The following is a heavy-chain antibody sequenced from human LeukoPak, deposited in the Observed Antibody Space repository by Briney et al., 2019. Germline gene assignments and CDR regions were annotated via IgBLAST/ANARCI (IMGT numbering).Heavy chain of an antibody. D-gene: IGHD3-3*01. CDR3: ATARSPTYYDFWSGYYTFDY. Sequence: ASVKVSCKVSGYTLTELSMHWVRQAPGKGLEWMGGFDPEDGETIYAQKFQGRVTMTEDTSTDTAYMELSSLRSEDTAVYYCATARSPTYYDFWSGYYTFDYWGQGTLVTVSS. J-gene: IGHJ4*02. V-gene: IGHV1-24*01. CDR2: FDPEDGET. CDR1: GYTLTELS.